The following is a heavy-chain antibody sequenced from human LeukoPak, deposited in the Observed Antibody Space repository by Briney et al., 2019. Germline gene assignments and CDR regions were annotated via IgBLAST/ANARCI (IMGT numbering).Heavy chain of an antibody. J-gene: IGHJ4*02. Sequence: ASVKVSCKASECTVSRKGVNWVGQAPGQGLEWMGWISVKNGDTTYAQKLQGRVTMTIDTSTSTAYMELRSLTSDNTAVYYCARDLGSVGVTRPVDFWGEGALVTVSS. V-gene: IGHV1-18*01. CDR1: ECTVSRKG. CDR3: ARDLGSVGVTRPVDF. D-gene: IGHD3-10*01. CDR2: ISVKNGDT.